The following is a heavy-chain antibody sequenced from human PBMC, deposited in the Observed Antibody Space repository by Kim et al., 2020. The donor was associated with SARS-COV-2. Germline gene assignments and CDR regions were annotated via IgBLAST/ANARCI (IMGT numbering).Heavy chain of an antibody. D-gene: IGHD1-7*01. J-gene: IGHJ6*03. CDR1: GFTFGDYY. Sequence: GGSLRLSCAASGFTFGDYYMSWIRQAPGKGLEWVSYISSSAINMYYADSVKGRFTISRDNAKNSLYLQVNSLRAADTAVYYCARVHGNWNSLASYYYYYMDVWGKRTTVTVSS. CDR3: ARVHGNWNSLASYYYYYMDV. CDR2: ISSSAINM. V-gene: IGHV3-11*01.